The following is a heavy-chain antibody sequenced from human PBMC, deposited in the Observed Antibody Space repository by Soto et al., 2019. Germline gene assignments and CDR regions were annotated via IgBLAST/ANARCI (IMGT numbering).Heavy chain of an antibody. D-gene: IGHD6-19*01. J-gene: IGHJ4*02. Sequence: EVQLVESGGDLVQPGGSLRLYCTASGFTFSNYWMTWVRQAPGKGLEWVANINQDGSGKEYVDSVKGRFTISRDNAKNSMYLQMNSLKGEDTAVYYCARGGGWRFDSCGQGTLVTVSS. V-gene: IGHV3-7*04. CDR1: GFTFSNYW. CDR3: ARGGGWRFDS. CDR2: INQDGSGK.